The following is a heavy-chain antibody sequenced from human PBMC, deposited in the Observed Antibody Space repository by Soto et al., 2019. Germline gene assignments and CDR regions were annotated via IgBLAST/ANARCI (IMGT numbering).Heavy chain of an antibody. CDR3: ARRSGYYYGSGSFPNWFDP. J-gene: IGHJ5*02. D-gene: IGHD3-10*01. V-gene: IGHV4-34*01. Sequence: SETLSLTCAVYGGSFSGYYWGWIRQPPGKGLEWIGEINHSGSTNYNPSLKSRVTISVDTSKNQFSLKLSSVTAADTAVYYCARRSGYYYGSGSFPNWFDPWGQGTLVTVSS. CDR1: GGSFSGYY. CDR2: INHSGST.